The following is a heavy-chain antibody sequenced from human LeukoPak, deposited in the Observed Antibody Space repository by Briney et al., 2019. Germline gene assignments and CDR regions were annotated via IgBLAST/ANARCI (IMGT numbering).Heavy chain of an antibody. D-gene: IGHD3-22*01. V-gene: IGHV1-69*04. CDR2: IIPILGIA. Sequence: GASVKVSCKASGGTFSSYAISWVRQAPGQGLEWMGRIIPILGIANYAQKFQGRVTITADKSTSTAYMELSSLRSEDTAVYYCAREDYYDGSPLYYFDYWGQGTLVTVSS. CDR1: GGTFSSYA. J-gene: IGHJ4*02. CDR3: AREDYYDGSPLYYFDY.